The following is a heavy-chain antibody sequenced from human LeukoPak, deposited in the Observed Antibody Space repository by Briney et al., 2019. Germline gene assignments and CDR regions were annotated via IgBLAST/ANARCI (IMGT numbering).Heavy chain of an antibody. CDR1: GFTFSSYA. CDR3: AKGSYYYDSSGSDY. J-gene: IGHJ4*02. CDR2: ISYDGSNK. V-gene: IGHV3-30-3*01. Sequence: PGGSLRLSCAASGFTFSSYAMHWVRQAPGKGLEWVAVISYDGSNKYYADSVKGRFTISRDNSKNTLYLQMNSLRAEDTAVYYCAKGSYYYDSSGSDYWGQGTLVTVSS. D-gene: IGHD3-22*01.